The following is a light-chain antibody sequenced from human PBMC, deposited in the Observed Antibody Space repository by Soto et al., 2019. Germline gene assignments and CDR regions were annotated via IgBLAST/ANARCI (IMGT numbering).Light chain of an antibody. CDR3: AACENSLSGRV. J-gene: IGLJ3*02. Sequence: QSVLTQPPSASGTPGQRVTISCSGSSSNIGSNYVYWYQQLPGTAPKLLIYRNNQRPSGVPDRFSGSKSGTSASLAISGLGDEDEDDSSCAACENSLSGRVFGGGTKLTVL. V-gene: IGLV1-47*01. CDR2: RNN. CDR1: SSNIGSNY.